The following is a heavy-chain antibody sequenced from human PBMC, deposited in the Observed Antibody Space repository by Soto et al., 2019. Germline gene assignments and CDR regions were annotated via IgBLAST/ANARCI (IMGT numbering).Heavy chain of an antibody. CDR2: IITIFGTA. CDR3: SRDYCLHAGRRFDP. V-gene: IGHV1-69*06. Sequence: QVQLVQSGAEVKKPGSSVKVSCKASGGTFSSYAISWVRQAPGQGLEWMGGIITIFGTANYAQKFQGRVTITVDKSNSTDYIELSSLRSEDTAVYYCSRDYCLHAGRRFDPWCPGTLVNGSS. CDR1: GGTFSSYA. J-gene: IGHJ5*02. D-gene: IGHD2-21*01.